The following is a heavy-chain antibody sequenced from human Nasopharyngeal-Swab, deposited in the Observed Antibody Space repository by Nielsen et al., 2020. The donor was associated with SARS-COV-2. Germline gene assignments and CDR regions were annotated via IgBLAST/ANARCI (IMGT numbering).Heavy chain of an antibody. Sequence: ASVKVSCKVSGHTLTELSMHWVRQAPGKGLEWMGGFDPEDGETIYAQKFQGRVTMTEDTSTDTAYMELSSLRSDDTAVYYCARAYGSGSYALHYWGQGTLVTVSS. J-gene: IGHJ4*02. CDR3: ARAYGSGSYALHY. CDR1: GHTLTELS. V-gene: IGHV1-24*01. D-gene: IGHD3-16*01. CDR2: FDPEDGET.